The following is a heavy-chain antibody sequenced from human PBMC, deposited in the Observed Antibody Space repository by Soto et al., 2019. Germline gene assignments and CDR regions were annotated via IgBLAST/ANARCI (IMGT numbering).Heavy chain of an antibody. CDR3: AGGKRYTNDY. CDR2: MSPNSGRT. V-gene: IGHV1-8*01. D-gene: IGHD2-2*02. CDR1: GYTFSNYD. J-gene: IGHJ4*02. Sequence: QVQLVQSGAEVTKPGASVKVSCKASGYTFSNYDINWVRQATGQGLEWMGWMSPNSGRTVHAQKFQGRVTLGRDPSGRTAYRELSRLRSEDTAVYYCAGGKRYTNDYWGQGTLVTVSS.